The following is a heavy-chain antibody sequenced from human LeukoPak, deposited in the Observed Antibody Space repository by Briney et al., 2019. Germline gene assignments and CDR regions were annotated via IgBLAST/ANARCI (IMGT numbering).Heavy chain of an antibody. CDR3: ARVPHSGWRHSVVGAAFDY. CDR2: ISAYNGNT. D-gene: IGHD1-26*01. J-gene: IGHJ4*02. CDR1: GYTFTSYG. Sequence: GASVKVSCKASGYTFTSYGISWVRQAPGQGLEWMGWISAYNGNTNYAQKLQGRVTMTTDTSTSTAYMELRSLRSDDTAVYYCARVPHSGWRHSVVGAAFDYWGQGTLVTVSS. V-gene: IGHV1-18*01.